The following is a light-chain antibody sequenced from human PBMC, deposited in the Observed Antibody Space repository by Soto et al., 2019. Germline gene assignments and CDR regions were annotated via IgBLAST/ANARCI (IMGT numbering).Light chain of an antibody. CDR3: MQLTQFPWT. J-gene: IGKJ1*01. CDR1: QSLVHSDGNTY. V-gene: IGKV2-24*01. Sequence: DIVMTQTPLSSPVTLGQPASISCRSSQSLVHSDGNTYLSWFQQRPGQPPRLLIYKISHRFSGVPDGFSGSGAWTDFTLKIRRVEAEDVGVYYCMQLTQFPWTFGQGTKVEI. CDR2: KIS.